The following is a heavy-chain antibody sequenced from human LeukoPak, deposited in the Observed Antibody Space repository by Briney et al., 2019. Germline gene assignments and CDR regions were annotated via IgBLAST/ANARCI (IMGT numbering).Heavy chain of an antibody. CDR3: ATTKQARRYFDY. J-gene: IGHJ4*02. CDR2: TSGSGGNT. D-gene: IGHD1-1*01. Sequence: GGALRLSCAGSGVTFSSNALSWGRPAPGKGVEGVPATSGSGGNTYYADSVRGRFTISRDNSKNTLYLQMNTLRAEDTAVYYCATTKQARRYFDYWGQGTLVTVSS. V-gene: IGHV3-23*01. CDR1: GVTFSSNA.